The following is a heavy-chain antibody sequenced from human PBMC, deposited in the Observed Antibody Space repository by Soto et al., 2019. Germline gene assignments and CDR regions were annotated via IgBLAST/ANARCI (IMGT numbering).Heavy chain of an antibody. CDR1: GGTFSSYA. CDR3: AREGYYDSGSSDY. Sequence: SVKVSCTASGGTFSSYAISWVRQAPGQGLEWMGGIIPIFGTANYAQKFQGGVTITADESTSTAYMELRSLRSDDTAMYYCAREGYYDSGSSDYWGQGTPVTVSS. J-gene: IGHJ4*02. D-gene: IGHD3-10*01. CDR2: IIPIFGTA. V-gene: IGHV1-69*13.